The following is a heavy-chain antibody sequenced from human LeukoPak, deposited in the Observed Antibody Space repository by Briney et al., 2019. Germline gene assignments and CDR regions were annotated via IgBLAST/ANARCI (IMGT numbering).Heavy chain of an antibody. CDR2: ISSSSSTI. CDR3: ASTPGYSSGWYYFDY. CDR1: GFTFSSYS. V-gene: IGHV3-48*04. D-gene: IGHD6-19*01. Sequence: GGSLRLSCAASGFTFSSYSMNWVRQAPGKGLEWVSYISSSSSTIYYADSVKGRFTISRDNAKNSLYLQMNSLRAEDTAVYYCASTPGYSSGWYYFDYWGQGTLVTVSS. J-gene: IGHJ4*02.